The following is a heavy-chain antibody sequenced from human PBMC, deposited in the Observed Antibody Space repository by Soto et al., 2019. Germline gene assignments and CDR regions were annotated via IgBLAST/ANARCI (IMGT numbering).Heavy chain of an antibody. CDR1: GYTLTELS. J-gene: IGHJ4*02. V-gene: IGHV1-24*01. CDR2: FDPEDGET. D-gene: IGHD2-15*01. Sequence: ASVKVSCKVSGYTLTELSMHWVRQAPGKGLEWMGGFDPEDGETIYAQKFQGRFTISRDNSKNTLYLQMGSLRVEDMGVYFCAREVVAATYDYWGQGTLVTVSS. CDR3: AREVVAATYDY.